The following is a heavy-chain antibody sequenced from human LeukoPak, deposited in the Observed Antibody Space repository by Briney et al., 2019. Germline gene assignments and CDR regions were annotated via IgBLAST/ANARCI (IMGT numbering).Heavy chain of an antibody. CDR1: GVSINSHY. CDR3: ARVLQNYYHMGV. CDR2: IYDSGSA. Sequence: PSETLSLTCTVSGVSINSHYWSWIRQPPGKGLEWIGFIYDSGSANYKSSLKSRVTMTVDTSKNQFSLKVNSVTAADTAVYYCARVLQNYYHMGVWGKGTTVTVSS. J-gene: IGHJ6*03. D-gene: IGHD3-3*01. V-gene: IGHV4-59*11.